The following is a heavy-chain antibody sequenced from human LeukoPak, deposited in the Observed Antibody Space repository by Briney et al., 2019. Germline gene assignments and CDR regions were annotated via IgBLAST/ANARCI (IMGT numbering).Heavy chain of an antibody. Sequence: SGGSLRLSCAASGFTFSIYEMNWVRQAPGKGLEWVSHITSSGTTIYYADSVKGRFTISRDNAKNSLYLQMNSLRAEDTAVYYCARVPSYYYDGSGYYYTNWGQGTLVTVSS. D-gene: IGHD3-22*01. V-gene: IGHV3-48*03. CDR3: ARVPSYYYDGSGYYYTN. J-gene: IGHJ4*02. CDR2: ITSSGTTI. CDR1: GFTFSIYE.